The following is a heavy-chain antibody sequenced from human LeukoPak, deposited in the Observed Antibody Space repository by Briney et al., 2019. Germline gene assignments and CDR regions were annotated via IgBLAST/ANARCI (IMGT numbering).Heavy chain of an antibody. V-gene: IGHV4-34*01. Sequence: SETLSLTCAVYGGSFSGYYWSWIRQPPGKGLEWIGEINHSASTNYNPSLKSRVTISVDTSKNQFSLKLSSVTAADTAVYYCARRDRYYYGSGSYDYWGQGTLVTVSS. J-gene: IGHJ4*02. D-gene: IGHD3-10*01. CDR1: GGSFSGYY. CDR3: ARRDRYYYGSGSYDY. CDR2: INHSAST.